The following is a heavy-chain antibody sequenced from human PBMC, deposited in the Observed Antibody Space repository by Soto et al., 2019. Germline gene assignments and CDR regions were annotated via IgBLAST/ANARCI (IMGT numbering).Heavy chain of an antibody. J-gene: IGHJ4*02. CDR2: IYHTGTT. CDR1: SFSVSNSNR. CDR3: TRDSRYANCWSFGHSPGY. D-gene: IGHD1-1*01. V-gene: IGHV4-4*02. Sequence: GSLTLSCAFSSFSVSNSNRNWCVRAPGGKGLECSGVIYHTGTTNYNPSLKSRVTMSVDKSKNQFSLNLTSLTAADTAVYYCTRDSRYANCWSFGHSPGYWGQGTLVTVSS.